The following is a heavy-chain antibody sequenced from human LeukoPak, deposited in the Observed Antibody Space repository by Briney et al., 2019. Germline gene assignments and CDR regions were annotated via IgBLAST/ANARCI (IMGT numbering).Heavy chain of an antibody. J-gene: IGHJ4*02. CDR3: AKDLGLWGSSSDNY. V-gene: IGHV3-23*01. Sequence: GGSLRLFCAASGFTFSDYWMHWVRQAPGKGLEWVSVNSGSGGSTYYAHSVKGRFTISRDNSKNTLHLQMNSLRAEDTAVYYCAKDLGLWGSSSDNYWGQGTLVTVSS. CDR2: NSGSGGST. CDR1: GFTFSDYW. D-gene: IGHD6-6*01.